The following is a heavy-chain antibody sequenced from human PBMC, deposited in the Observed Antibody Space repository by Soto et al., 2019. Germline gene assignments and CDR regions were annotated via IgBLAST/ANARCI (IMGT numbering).Heavy chain of an antibody. Sequence: PSETLSLTCTVSGGSISSYYWSWIRQPPGKGLEWIGYIYYSGSTNYNPSLKSRVTISVDTSKNQFSLKLSSVTAADTAVYYCARAAPPGYSSGWRPYYYYYGMDVWGQGTTVTVSS. CDR3: ARAAPPGYSSGWRPYYYYYGMDV. J-gene: IGHJ6*02. V-gene: IGHV4-59*01. CDR1: GGSISSYY. CDR2: IYYSGST. D-gene: IGHD6-19*01.